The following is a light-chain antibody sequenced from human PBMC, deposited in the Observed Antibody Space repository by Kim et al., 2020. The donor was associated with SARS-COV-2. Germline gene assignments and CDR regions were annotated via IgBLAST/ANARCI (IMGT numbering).Light chain of an antibody. Sequence: EIVLTQSPGTLSLSPGERATLSCRASQSVSSTYLAWYQQKPGRAPRLLIYGASSRATGIPDRFSGSWSGTDFTLTISRLEPEDFAVYYCQQYAWSPLTFGGGTKLEI. CDR1: QSVSSTY. J-gene: IGKJ4*01. CDR2: GAS. V-gene: IGKV3-20*01. CDR3: QQYAWSPLT.